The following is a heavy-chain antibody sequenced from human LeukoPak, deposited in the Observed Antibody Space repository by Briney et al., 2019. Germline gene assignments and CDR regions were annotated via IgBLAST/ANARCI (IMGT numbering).Heavy chain of an antibody. J-gene: IGHJ4*02. CDR3: AREKEYYYGSGSAYDY. V-gene: IGHV1-69*13. Sequence: ASVKVSCKASGGTFSSYAISWVRQAPGQGLEWMGGIIPILGTANYAQKFQGRVTITADESTSTAYMELSSLRSEDTAVYYCAREKEYYYGSGSAYDYWGQGTLVTVSS. CDR1: GGTFSSYA. CDR2: IIPILGTA. D-gene: IGHD3-10*01.